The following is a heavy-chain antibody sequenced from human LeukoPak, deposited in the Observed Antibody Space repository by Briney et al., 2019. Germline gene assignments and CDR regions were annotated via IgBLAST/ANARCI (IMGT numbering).Heavy chain of an antibody. CDR1: GFTFSSYA. CDR3: AKGNPRIGYCSGGSCISPVDH. D-gene: IGHD2-15*01. Sequence: GGSLRLSCAASGFTFSSYAMSWVRQAPGKGLEWVSAISGSGGSTYYADSVKGRFTISRGNSKNTLYLQMNSLRAEDTAVYYCAKGNPRIGYCSGGSCISPVDHWGQGTLVTVSS. J-gene: IGHJ5*02. V-gene: IGHV3-23*01. CDR2: ISGSGGST.